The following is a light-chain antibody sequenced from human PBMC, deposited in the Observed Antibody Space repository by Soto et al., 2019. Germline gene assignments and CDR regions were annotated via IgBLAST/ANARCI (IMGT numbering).Light chain of an antibody. CDR2: KVS. Sequence: DVVLTQSPLSSPVTLGQPASISCRSSQSLVYSDGNTYLSWLHQRPGQPPRLLIYKVSNRLSGVPDRLSGSGTGTDFTLKISRVEAEDVGVYYCMQLSHVPFTFGQWTKLEMK. CDR1: QSLVYSDGNTY. V-gene: IGKV2-24*01. CDR3: MQLSHVPFT. J-gene: IGKJ2*01.